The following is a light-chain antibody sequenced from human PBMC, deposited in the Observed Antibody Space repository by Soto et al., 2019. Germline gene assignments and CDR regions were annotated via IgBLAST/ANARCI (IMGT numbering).Light chain of an antibody. Sequence: QSALTQPASVSGSPGQSITISCTGTSGDVGGYTYVSWYQQHPGKAPKLIIYDVSNRPSGVSNRFSGSKSGNTASLTISGXXXXXXXXXXCXSYTSSSTLVFGGGTKLTVL. CDR3: XSYTSSSTLV. CDR1: SGDVGGYTY. J-gene: IGLJ2*01. CDR2: DVS. V-gene: IGLV2-14*03.